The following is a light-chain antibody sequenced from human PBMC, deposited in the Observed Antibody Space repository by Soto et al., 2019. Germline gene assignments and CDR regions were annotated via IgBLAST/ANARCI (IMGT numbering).Light chain of an antibody. CDR2: EVN. V-gene: IGLV2-14*01. J-gene: IGLJ2*01. Sequence: QSVLTQPASVSGSPGQSITISCTGTSSDVSGFNYVSWYQQHPGKAPKLMIYEVNNRPSGVSNRFSGSKSGNTASLTISGLQAEDEADYYCSSYTSSSTLVVFGGGTKLTVL. CDR1: SSDVSGFNY. CDR3: SSYTSSSTLVV.